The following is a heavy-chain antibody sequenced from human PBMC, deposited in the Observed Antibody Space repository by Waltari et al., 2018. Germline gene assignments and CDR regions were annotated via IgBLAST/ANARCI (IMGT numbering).Heavy chain of an antibody. Sequence: QVQLVQSGAEVKKPGASVKVSCKASGYTFTSYGISWVRQAPGQGLEWMGWISAYNGNTNYAQKLQGRVTMTTETSTSTAYMELRSLRSDDTAVYYCARDRGYYCSSTSCYPPLQHWGQGTLVTVSS. CDR2: ISAYNGNT. CDR1: GYTFTSYG. CDR3: ARDRGYYCSSTSCYPPLQH. V-gene: IGHV1-18*01. D-gene: IGHD2-2*01. J-gene: IGHJ1*01.